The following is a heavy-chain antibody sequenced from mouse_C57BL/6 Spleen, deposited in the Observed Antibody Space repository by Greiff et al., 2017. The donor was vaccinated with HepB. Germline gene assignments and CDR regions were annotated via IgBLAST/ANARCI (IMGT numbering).Heavy chain of an antibody. V-gene: IGHV1-74*01. CDR3: ARLLAWDLRGFAY. CDR2: IHPSDSDT. J-gene: IGHJ3*01. CDR1: GYTFTSYW. Sequence: QVQLKQPGAELVKPGASVKVSCKASGYTFTSYWMHWVKQRPGQGLEWIGRIHPSDSDTNYNQKFKGKATLTVDKSSSTAYMQLSSLTSEDSAVYYCARLLAWDLRGFAYWGQGTLVTVSA. D-gene: IGHD4-1*01.